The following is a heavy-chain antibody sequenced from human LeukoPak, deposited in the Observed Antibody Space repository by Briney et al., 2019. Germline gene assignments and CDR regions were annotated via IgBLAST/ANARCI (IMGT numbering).Heavy chain of an antibody. CDR1: GYTFTSYD. V-gene: IGHV1-8*03. J-gene: IGHJ6*03. CDR3: ARRAWNYVRYYYYMDV. Sequence: ASVKVSCKASGYTFTSYDINWVRQATGQGLEWMGWMNPNSGNTGYAQMFQGRVTITRNTSISTAYMELSSLRSEDTAVYYCARRAWNYVRYYYYMDVWGKGTTVTVSS. D-gene: IGHD1-7*01. CDR2: MNPNSGNT.